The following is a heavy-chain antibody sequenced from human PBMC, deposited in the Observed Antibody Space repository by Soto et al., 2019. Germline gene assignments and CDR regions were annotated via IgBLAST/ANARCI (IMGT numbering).Heavy chain of an antibody. Sequence: QVQLVQSGAEVKKPGASVKVSCKASGYTFTSYGISWVRQAPGQGREWMGGISAYNGNTNYAQKRLGRVTMTKDTSTSPAYMELRSLRSNDRAMYYCASDPNYFDYWGQGTLVTVSS. CDR2: ISAYNGNT. V-gene: IGHV1-18*01. J-gene: IGHJ4*02. CDR1: GYTFTSYG. CDR3: ASDPNYFDY.